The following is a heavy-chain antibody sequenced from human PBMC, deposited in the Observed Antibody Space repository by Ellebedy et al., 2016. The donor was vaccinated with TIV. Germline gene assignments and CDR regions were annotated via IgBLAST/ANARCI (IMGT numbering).Heavy chain of an antibody. CDR1: GYSFTSYW. Sequence: GGSLRLXXKGSGYSFTSYWIGWVRQMPGKGLEWMGIIYPGDSDTRYSPSFQGQVTISADKSISTAYLQWSSLKASDTAMYYCARGGVATIGVEVYYYYGMDVWGQGTTVTVSS. J-gene: IGHJ6*02. D-gene: IGHD5-12*01. V-gene: IGHV5-51*01. CDR2: IYPGDSDT. CDR3: ARGGVATIGVEVYYYYGMDV.